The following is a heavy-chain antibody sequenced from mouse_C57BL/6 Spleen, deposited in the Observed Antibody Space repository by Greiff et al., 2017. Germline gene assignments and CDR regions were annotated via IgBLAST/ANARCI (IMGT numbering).Heavy chain of an antibody. J-gene: IGHJ1*03. CDR3: ARVDGYYGYFDV. Sequence: QVQLKESGAELVKPGASVKMSCKASGYTFTTYPIEWMKQNHGKSLEWIGTFHPYNDDTKYNEKFKGKATLTVEKSSSTVYLELSRLTSDDSAVYYCARVDGYYGYFDVWGTGTTVTVSS. D-gene: IGHD2-3*01. CDR1: GYTFTTYP. CDR2: FHPYNDDT. V-gene: IGHV1-47*01.